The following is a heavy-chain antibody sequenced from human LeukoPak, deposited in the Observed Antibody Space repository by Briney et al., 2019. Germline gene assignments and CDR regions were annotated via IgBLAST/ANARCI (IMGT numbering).Heavy chain of an antibody. CDR3: AKHLRATNTYIFFGLDV. J-gene: IGHJ6*02. CDR1: GVTFKDYG. CDR2: INWEGGGT. Sequence: GGSLRLSCAAPGVTFKDYGMHWVRQPPGKGLEWVSGINWEGGGTHYADSVKGRFTISRDNAKNSLYLQMTSLRPEDTALYYCAKHLRATNTYIFFGLDVWGQGTTVTVSS. V-gene: IGHV3-9*01. D-gene: IGHD1-26*01.